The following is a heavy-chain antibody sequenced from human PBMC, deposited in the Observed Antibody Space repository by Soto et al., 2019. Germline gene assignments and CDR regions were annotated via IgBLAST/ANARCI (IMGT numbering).Heavy chain of an antibody. J-gene: IGHJ6*02. D-gene: IGHD5-12*01. CDR1: GYTFTNYG. CDR3: ARPPEGRLRDYYYYGMDV. V-gene: IGHV1-18*01. Sequence: ASVKVSCKASGYTFTNYGITWVRQAPGQGLEWMGGIGAYNGNTHYTQRLQGRVTMTTDTSTSTAYMELRGLRSEDTAVYYCARPPEGRLRDYYYYGMDVWGQGSTVTVSS. CDR2: IGAYNGNT.